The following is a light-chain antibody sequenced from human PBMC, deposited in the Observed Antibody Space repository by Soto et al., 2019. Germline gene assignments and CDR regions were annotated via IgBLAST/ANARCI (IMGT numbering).Light chain of an antibody. Sequence: DIPMTQSPSTLSASVGDRVTSTCRASQSISSWLAWYQQKPGKAPKLLIYDASSLESGVPSRFSGSGSGTEFTLTISRLQPDDFATYYCQQYKSYPFTFGPGTKVDIK. V-gene: IGKV1-5*01. CDR1: QSISSW. J-gene: IGKJ3*01. CDR2: DAS. CDR3: QQYKSYPFT.